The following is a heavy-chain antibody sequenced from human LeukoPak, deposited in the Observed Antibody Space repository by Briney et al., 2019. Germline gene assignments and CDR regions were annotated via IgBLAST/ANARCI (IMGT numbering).Heavy chain of an antibody. CDR3: ARHRARVLRYFDWRRPFEY. V-gene: IGHV4-34*01. CDR2: INHSGST. J-gene: IGHJ4*02. CDR1: GGSFSGYY. D-gene: IGHD3-9*01. Sequence: SETLSLTCAVYGGSFSGYYWSWIRQPPGKGLEWIGEINHSGSTNYNPSLKSRVTISVDTSKNQFSLKLSSVTAADTAVYYCARHRARVLRYFDWRRPFEYWGRGTLVTVSS.